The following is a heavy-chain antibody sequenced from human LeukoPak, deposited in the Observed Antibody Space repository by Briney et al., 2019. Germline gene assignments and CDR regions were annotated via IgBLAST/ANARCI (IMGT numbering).Heavy chain of an antibody. V-gene: IGHV3-48*03. CDR1: GFTFSNHE. CDR3: ARDESDWSLDP. CDR2: ISDSGGTT. Sequence: GGSLRLSCAASGFTFSNHEMNWVRQAPGKGLEWISYISDSGGTTKYADSVRGRFTISRDNAKNSLYLQMTSLRAEDTAFYYCARDESDWSLDPWGQGTPVTVSS. J-gene: IGHJ5*02. D-gene: IGHD3-9*01.